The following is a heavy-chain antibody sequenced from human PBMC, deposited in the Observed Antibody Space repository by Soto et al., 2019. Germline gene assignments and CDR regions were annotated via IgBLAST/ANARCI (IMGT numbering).Heavy chain of an antibody. J-gene: IGHJ4*02. V-gene: IGHV3-30-3*01. Sequence: GGSLRLSCAASGFPFISYAMHWVRPAPGKGLEWVAVISYDGSNKYYADSVKGRFTISRDNSKDTLYLQMNSLRAEDTAVYYCARDPYDSSGYYYGFLDYWGQGTLVTVSS. CDR1: GFPFISYA. D-gene: IGHD3-22*01. CDR3: ARDPYDSSGYYYGFLDY. CDR2: ISYDGSNK.